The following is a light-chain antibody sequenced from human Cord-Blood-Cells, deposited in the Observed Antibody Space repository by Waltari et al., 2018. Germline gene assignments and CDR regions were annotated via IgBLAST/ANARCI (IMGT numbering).Light chain of an antibody. CDR3: CSYAGSSTWV. Sequence: QSALTQPASVSGSPGQSITISCTGTSSDVGSYNLVSWYQQHPGKAPKPMIYEGSKRPAGVSNRFSGSKSGNTASLTISGLQAEDEADYCCCSYAGSSTWVFGGGTKLTVL. J-gene: IGLJ3*02. CDR1: SSDVGSYNL. CDR2: EGS. V-gene: IGLV2-23*01.